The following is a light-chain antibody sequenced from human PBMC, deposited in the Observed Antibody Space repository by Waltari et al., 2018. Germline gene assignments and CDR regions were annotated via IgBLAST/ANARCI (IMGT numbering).Light chain of an antibody. J-gene: IGKJ1*01. CDR2: DSS. CDR1: QSVGRS. V-gene: IGKV3-20*01. Sequence: ELVLTQSPGTLSLSPGERATLACRASQSVGRSLAWYQQKPGQAPSLLIYDSSRRATGIPDRFSGSGSWTDFSLTISTLEPEDFAVYYCQHYVRLPATFGQGTKVEI. CDR3: QHYVRLPAT.